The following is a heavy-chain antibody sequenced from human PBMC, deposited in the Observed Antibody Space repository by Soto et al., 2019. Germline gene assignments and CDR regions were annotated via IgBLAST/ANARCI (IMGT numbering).Heavy chain of an antibody. V-gene: IGHV3-66*01. J-gene: IGHJ3*02. D-gene: IGHD1-20*01. CDR1: GFTVNSNY. CDR2: IYSGGST. Sequence: AGGSLRLSCSASGFTVNSNYMSWVRQAPGKGLEWVSVIYSGGSTYYADSVKGRFTISRDNSKNTLYLQMNSLRAEDTAVYYCARVKLTAINDAFDIWGQGTMVTVSS. CDR3: ARVKLTAINDAFDI.